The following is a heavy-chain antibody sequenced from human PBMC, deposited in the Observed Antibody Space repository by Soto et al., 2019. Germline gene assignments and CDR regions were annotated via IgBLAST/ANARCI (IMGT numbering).Heavy chain of an antibody. CDR3: AREGISAAGYWFDP. V-gene: IGHV3-11*01. J-gene: IGHJ5*02. D-gene: IGHD6-13*01. Sequence: GGSLRLSCAASGFTFSNYYMSWIRQAPGKGLEWVSYISSSGSTIYYADSVKGRFTISRDNAKNSLYLQMNSLRAEDTAVYYCAREGISAAGYWFDPWGQGTLVTVSS. CDR1: GFTFSNYY. CDR2: ISSSGSTI.